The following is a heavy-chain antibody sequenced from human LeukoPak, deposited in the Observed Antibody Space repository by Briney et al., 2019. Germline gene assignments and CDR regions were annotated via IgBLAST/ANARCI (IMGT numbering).Heavy chain of an antibody. J-gene: IGHJ4*02. Sequence: GYTFTSYGXXXXXXAXXXXXXXXGWISAYNGNTNYAQKLQGRVTMTTDTSTSTAYMELRSLRSDDTAVYYCAILWFGEYPIDYWGQGTLVTVSS. D-gene: IGHD3-10*01. V-gene: IGHV1-18*01. CDR1: GYTFTSYG. CDR3: AILWFGEYPIDY. CDR2: ISAYNGNT.